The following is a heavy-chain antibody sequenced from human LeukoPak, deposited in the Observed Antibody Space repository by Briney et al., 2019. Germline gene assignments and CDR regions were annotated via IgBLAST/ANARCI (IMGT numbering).Heavy chain of an antibody. CDR1: GFTFSSYA. CDR2: ISGDGDTI. J-gene: IGHJ4*02. Sequence: GGSLRLSCAASGFTFSSYAMNWVRQAPGKGLDWVAYISGDGDTIFYTDSVKGRFTISRDNAENSLFLQMNSLRAEDSAIYYCARGWFDNWGQGTLVTVSS. CDR3: ARGWFDN. V-gene: IGHV3-48*03.